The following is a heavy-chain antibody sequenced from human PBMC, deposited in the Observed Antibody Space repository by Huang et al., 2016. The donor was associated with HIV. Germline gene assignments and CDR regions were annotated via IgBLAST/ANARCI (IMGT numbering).Heavy chain of an antibody. V-gene: IGHV3-23*01. D-gene: IGHD2-8*02. CDR1: EFTWSGYG. J-gene: IGHJ4*02. CDR3: AKKGGLTGFQPLDY. Sequence: EVQLLESGGGLVQPGGSLRLSCTDSEFTWSGYGMSWVRQAPGKGVEWVSTISGSRGNTYDADAVKGRFTISRGKSKNTLYLQMNSLRAEDTAVYFCAKKGGLTGFQPLDYWGQGTQVTVSS. CDR2: ISGSRGNT.